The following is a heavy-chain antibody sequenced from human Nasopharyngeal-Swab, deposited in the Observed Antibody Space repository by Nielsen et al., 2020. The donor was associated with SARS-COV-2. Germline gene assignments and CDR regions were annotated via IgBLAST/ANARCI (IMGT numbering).Heavy chain of an antibody. J-gene: IGHJ6*03. D-gene: IGHD2-2*01. CDR2: INDYEDRL. Sequence: GGSLRLSCSASGFTFSIYAMHWVRQAPGKGLEYVSTINDYEDRLYYADSVKGRFTISRDNSKNTLYLQMDSLRAEDTAVYYCARGRYCSTTSCYAAYYYHYVDVWDKGTMVTVSS. CDR1: GFTFSIYA. CDR3: ARGRYCSTTSCYAAYYYHYVDV. V-gene: IGHV3-64*04.